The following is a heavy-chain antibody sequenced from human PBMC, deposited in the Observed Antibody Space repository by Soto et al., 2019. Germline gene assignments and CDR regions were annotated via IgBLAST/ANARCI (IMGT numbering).Heavy chain of an antibody. Sequence: SETLSLTCTVSGGSISSSSYYWGWIRQPPGKGLEWIGSIYYSGSTYYNPSLKSRVTISVDTSKNQFSLKLSSVTAADTAVYYCARQVYGDYLDYWGQGTLVTVSS. CDR2: IYYSGST. CDR3: ARQVYGDYLDY. D-gene: IGHD4-17*01. V-gene: IGHV4-39*01. CDR1: GGSISSSSYY. J-gene: IGHJ4*02.